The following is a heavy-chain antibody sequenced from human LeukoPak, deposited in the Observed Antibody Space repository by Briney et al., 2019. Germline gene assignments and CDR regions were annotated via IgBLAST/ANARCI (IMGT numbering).Heavy chain of an antibody. CDR1: GGSFSGYY. CDR3: ARGRARYYDSSGYYY. J-gene: IGHJ4*02. Sequence: SETLSLTCAVYGGSFSGYYWSWIRQPPGKGLEWIGEINHSGSTNYNPSLKSRVTISVDTSKNQFSLKLSPVTAADTAVYYCARGRARYYDSSGYYYWGQGTLVTVSS. CDR2: INHSGST. V-gene: IGHV4-34*01. D-gene: IGHD3-22*01.